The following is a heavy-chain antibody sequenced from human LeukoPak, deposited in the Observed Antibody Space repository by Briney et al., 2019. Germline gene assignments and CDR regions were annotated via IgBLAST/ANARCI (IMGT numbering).Heavy chain of an antibody. CDR2: IYHSGST. D-gene: IGHD2-8*01. CDR3: AREAGLIYFYYIDV. Sequence: TSETLSLTCTVSGYSISSGYDWGWIRQPPGKGLEWIGKIYHSGSTYYNPSLKTRVTISVDTSKNQFSLKLTSVTAADTAVYYCAREAGLIYFYYIDVWGKGTTVTVSS. J-gene: IGHJ6*03. CDR1: GYSISSGYD. V-gene: IGHV4-38-2*02.